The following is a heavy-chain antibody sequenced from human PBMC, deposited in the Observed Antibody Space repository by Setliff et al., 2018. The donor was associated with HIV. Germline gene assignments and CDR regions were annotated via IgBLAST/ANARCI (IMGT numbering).Heavy chain of an antibody. Sequence: GGSLRLSCAASGFTFSSHSMHGVLQAPGKGLEWVAIISYDETNQYYADSVKGRFTIPIDNSKYTLYLQMNSLRAEDTDVYYCARDSRASGSYSYFDYWGLGTLVTVSS. CDR1: GFTFSSHS. J-gene: IGHJ4*02. V-gene: IGHV3-30*04. CDR2: ISYDETNQ. D-gene: IGHD1-26*01. CDR3: ARDSRASGSYSYFDY.